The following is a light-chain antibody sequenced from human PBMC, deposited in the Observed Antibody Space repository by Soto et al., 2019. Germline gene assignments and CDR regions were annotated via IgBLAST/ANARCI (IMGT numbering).Light chain of an antibody. CDR2: DVS. Sequence: QSVLTQPASVSRSPGQSITISCTGTSSDVGAYNYDSWYQQYPGEAPKVIIYDVSHRPAGVSNRFSGSKSGNTASLTISGLQTQDEADYYCSSYTRATTYVFGTGTKVTVL. CDR3: SSYTRATTYV. V-gene: IGLV2-14*01. J-gene: IGLJ1*01. CDR1: SSDVGAYNY.